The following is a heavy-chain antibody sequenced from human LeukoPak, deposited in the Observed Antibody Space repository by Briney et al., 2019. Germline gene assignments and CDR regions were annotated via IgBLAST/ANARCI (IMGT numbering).Heavy chain of an antibody. Sequence: QPGGSLRLSCAASGFTFSKYSMNWVRQAQGKGLEWVGVIYSGGSTYYSDAVKDRLIISRDNSENTIYLEMNNLRAEDTAVYYCVREGLKTTGDYWGQGTLVTVSS. CDR3: VREGLKTTGDY. D-gene: IGHD1-1*01. CDR2: IYSGGST. V-gene: IGHV3-66*01. CDR1: GFTFSKYS. J-gene: IGHJ4*02.